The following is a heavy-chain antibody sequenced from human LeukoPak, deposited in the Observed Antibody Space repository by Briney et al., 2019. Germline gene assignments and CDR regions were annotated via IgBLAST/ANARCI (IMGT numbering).Heavy chain of an antibody. Sequence: GRSLRLSCAASGFTFSSYGMHWVRQAPGKGLERVAVIWYDGSNKYYADSVKGRFTISRDNSKNTLYLQMNSLRAEDTAVYYCAKALVGATTAFNYWGQGTLVTVSS. CDR2: IWYDGSNK. J-gene: IGHJ4*02. V-gene: IGHV3-33*06. D-gene: IGHD1-26*01. CDR3: AKALVGATTAFNY. CDR1: GFTFSSYG.